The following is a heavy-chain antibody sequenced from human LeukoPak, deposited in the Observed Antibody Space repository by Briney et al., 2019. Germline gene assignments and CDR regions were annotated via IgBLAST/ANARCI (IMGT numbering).Heavy chain of an antibody. D-gene: IGHD3-10*01. CDR2: IYYSGST. V-gene: IGHV4-61*08. CDR1: GASVSSGGYY. Sequence: SETLSLTCTVSGASVSSGGYYWSWLRQPPGKGLEWIGYIYYSGSTNYNPFLKSRVTISVDTSKNQFSLKVSSVTAADTAVYYCARRGGSGMSFDYWGQGTLVTVSS. J-gene: IGHJ4*02. CDR3: ARRGGSGMSFDY.